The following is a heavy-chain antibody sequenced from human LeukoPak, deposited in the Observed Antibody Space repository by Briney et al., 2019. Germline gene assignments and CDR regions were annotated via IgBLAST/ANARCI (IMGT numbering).Heavy chain of an antibody. Sequence: GGSLRLSCAASGFTFDDYTMHWVRHAPGKGLEWVSLISWDGGSTYYADSVKGRFTISRDNSKNSLYLQMNSLRTEDTALYYCAKDRSRYSYFSYYLDYWGQGTLVTVSS. CDR2: ISWDGGST. D-gene: IGHD5-18*01. V-gene: IGHV3-43*01. CDR3: AKDRSRYSYFSYYLDY. CDR1: GFTFDDYT. J-gene: IGHJ4*02.